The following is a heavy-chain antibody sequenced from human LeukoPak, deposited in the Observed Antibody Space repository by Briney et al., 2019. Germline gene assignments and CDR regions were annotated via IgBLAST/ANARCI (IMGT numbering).Heavy chain of an antibody. J-gene: IGHJ3*02. Sequence: PGGSLRLSCAASGFTFSSYAMSWVRQAPGKGLEWVGRIKSKTDGETTDYAAPVKGRFTISRDDSKNTLYLQMSRLKTGDTAVYYCITDPGEWEPIWGQGTMVTVSS. D-gene: IGHD1-26*01. CDR2: IKSKTDGETT. CDR1: GFTFSSYA. CDR3: ITDPGEWEPI. V-gene: IGHV3-15*01.